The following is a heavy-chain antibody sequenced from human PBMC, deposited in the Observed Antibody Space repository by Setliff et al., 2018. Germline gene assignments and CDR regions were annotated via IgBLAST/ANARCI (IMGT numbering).Heavy chain of an antibody. D-gene: IGHD1-26*01. Sequence: SETLSLTCTVSGGSISSDSDYWSWIRQSAGKGLEWIGRIYARGSTEYNPSLGSRVTISVDTSRNQFSRQLSSVTSADTAIYYCTKGRVGLAARAGYWGQGTLVTVSS. J-gene: IGHJ4*02. CDR1: GGSISSDSDY. CDR3: TKGRVGLAARAGY. CDR2: IYARGST. V-gene: IGHV4-61*02.